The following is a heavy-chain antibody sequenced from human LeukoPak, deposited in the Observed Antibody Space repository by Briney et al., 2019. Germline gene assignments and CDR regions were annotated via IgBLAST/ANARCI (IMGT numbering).Heavy chain of an antibody. CDR1: GGSISSYY. D-gene: IGHD3-16*01. Sequence: SETLSLTCTVSGGSISSYYWSWIRQPPGKGLKWIGNIYYSGYTTYSPSLRSRVTISVDTSKNQFSLKLSSVTAADTAVYYCARVEITLGGQDAFDIWGQGTMVTVSS. CDR3: ARVEITLGGQDAFDI. J-gene: IGHJ3*02. CDR2: IYYSGYT. V-gene: IGHV4-59*12.